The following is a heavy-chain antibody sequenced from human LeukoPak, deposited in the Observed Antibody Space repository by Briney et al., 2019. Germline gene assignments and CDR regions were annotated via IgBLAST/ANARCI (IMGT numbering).Heavy chain of an antibody. CDR1: GGSIGSYY. J-gene: IGHJ4*02. Sequence: PSETLSPTCTVSGGSIGSYYWSWIRQPPGKGLEWIGYIYYSGSTNYNPSLKSRVTISVDTSKNQFSLRLSSVTAADTAVYYCARGRYSSSWYLDYWGQGALVTVSS. CDR3: ARGRYSSSWYLDY. CDR2: IYYSGST. D-gene: IGHD6-13*01. V-gene: IGHV4-59*01.